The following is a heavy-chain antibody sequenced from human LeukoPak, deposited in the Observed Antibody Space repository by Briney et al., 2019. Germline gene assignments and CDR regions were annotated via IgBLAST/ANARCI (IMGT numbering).Heavy chain of an antibody. V-gene: IGHV4-39*01. CDR1: GGSISSSSYY. CDR3: ASRHPMITFGGVIVYDAFDI. D-gene: IGHD3-16*02. Sequence: SETLSLTCTVSGGSISSSSYYWGWIRQPPGKGLEWIGSIYYSGSTYYNPSLKSRVTISVDTSKNQFSLKLSSVTAADTAVYYCASRHPMITFGGVIVYDAFDIWGQGTMATVSS. CDR2: IYYSGST. J-gene: IGHJ3*02.